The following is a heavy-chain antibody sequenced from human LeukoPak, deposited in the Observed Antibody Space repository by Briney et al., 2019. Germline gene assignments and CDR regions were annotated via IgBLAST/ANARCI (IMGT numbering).Heavy chain of an antibody. D-gene: IGHD3-10*01. CDR3: ARDFGSSFGELFSPADY. V-gene: IGHV3-11*06. J-gene: IGHJ4*02. CDR2: ISSSSSYT. CDR1: GFTFSDYY. Sequence: GGSLRLSCAASGFTFSDYYMSWIRQAPGKGLEGVSYISSSSSYTNYADSVKGRFTISRDNAKNSLYLQMNSLRAEDTAVYYCARDFGSSFGELFSPADYWGQGTLVTVSS.